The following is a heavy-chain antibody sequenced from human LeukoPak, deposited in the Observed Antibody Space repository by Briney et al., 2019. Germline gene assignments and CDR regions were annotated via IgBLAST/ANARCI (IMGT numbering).Heavy chain of an antibody. CDR1: GFTFDDYG. V-gene: IGHV3-20*04. D-gene: IGHD3-22*01. CDR2: INWNGGST. Sequence: PGGSLRLSCAASGFTFDDYGMSWVRQAPGKGLEWVSGINWNGGSTGYADSVKGRYTISRDNAKNSLYLQMNSLRAEDTALYYCARVGEAWYDSKAWFDPWGQGTLVTVSS. J-gene: IGHJ5*02. CDR3: ARVGEAWYDSKAWFDP.